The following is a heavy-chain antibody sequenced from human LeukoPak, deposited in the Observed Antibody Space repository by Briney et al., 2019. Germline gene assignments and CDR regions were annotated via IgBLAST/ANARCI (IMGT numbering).Heavy chain of an antibody. CDR1: GGSISSSSYY. CDR3: ASLVVVPAAMVGYYYYYGMDV. D-gene: IGHD2-2*01. J-gene: IGHJ6*02. CDR2: NYYSGST. Sequence: PSETLSLTCTVSGGSISSSSYYWGWIRQPPGKGLERIGSNYYSGSTYYNPSLKSRVTISVDTSKNQFSLKLSSVTAADTAVYYCASLVVVPAAMVGYYYYYGMDVWGQGTTVTVSS. V-gene: IGHV4-39*01.